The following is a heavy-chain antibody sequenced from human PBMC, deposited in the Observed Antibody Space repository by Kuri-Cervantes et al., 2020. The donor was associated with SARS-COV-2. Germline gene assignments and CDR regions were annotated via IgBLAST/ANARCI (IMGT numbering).Heavy chain of an antibody. J-gene: IGHJ4*02. CDR1: GGSFSGYY. V-gene: IGHV4-34*01. Sequence: SETLSLTCAVYGGSFSGYYWSWIRQPPGKGLEWIGEINHSGSTNYNPSLKSRVTISVDTSKNQFSLKLSCVTAADTAVYYCARLSSSSWYGPLEKQIDYWGQGTLVTVSS. D-gene: IGHD6-13*01. CDR3: ARLSSSSWYGPLEKQIDY. CDR2: INHSGST.